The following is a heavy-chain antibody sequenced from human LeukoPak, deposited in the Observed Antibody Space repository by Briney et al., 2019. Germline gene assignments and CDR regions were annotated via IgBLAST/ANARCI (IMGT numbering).Heavy chain of an antibody. CDR1: GFTFSNYY. D-gene: IGHD3-9*01. J-gene: IGHJ1*01. Sequence: GGSLRLSCAASGFTFSNYYMSWVRQAPGKGLEWVANIKQDGSEKFYVDSVKGRFTISRDNTKNSLYLQMNSLRAGDTAVYYCARDSLWSYDILTGYFGGDGYFQHWGQGTLVTVSS. CDR2: IKQDGSEK. CDR3: ARDSLWSYDILTGYFGGDGYFQH. V-gene: IGHV3-7*04.